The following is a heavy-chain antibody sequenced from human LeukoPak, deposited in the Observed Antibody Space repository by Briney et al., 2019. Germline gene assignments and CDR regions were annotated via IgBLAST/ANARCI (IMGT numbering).Heavy chain of an antibody. V-gene: IGHV3-48*01. Sequence: PGGSLRLSCAASGFTFSSYSMNWVRQAPGKGLEWVSYISSSSSTIYYADSVKGLFTISRDNAKNSLYLQMNSLRAEDTAVYYCARDSHPRNKQWLVLHPLADAFDIWGQGTMVTVSS. CDR3: ARDSHPRNKQWLVLHPLADAFDI. CDR1: GFTFSSYS. J-gene: IGHJ3*02. D-gene: IGHD6-19*01. CDR2: ISSSSSTI.